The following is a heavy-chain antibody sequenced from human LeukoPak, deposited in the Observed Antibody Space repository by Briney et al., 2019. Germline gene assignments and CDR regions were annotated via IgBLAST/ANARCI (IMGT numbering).Heavy chain of an antibody. V-gene: IGHV1-69*05. Sequence: GSSVKVSCKASGGTFSSYAISWVRQAPGQGLEWMGRIIPIFGTANYAQMFQGRVTITTDESTSTAYMELSSLRSEDTAVYYCAREYYGSGSYFDYWGQGTLVTVSS. D-gene: IGHD3-10*01. CDR2: IIPIFGTA. J-gene: IGHJ4*02. CDR3: AREYYGSGSYFDY. CDR1: GGTFSSYA.